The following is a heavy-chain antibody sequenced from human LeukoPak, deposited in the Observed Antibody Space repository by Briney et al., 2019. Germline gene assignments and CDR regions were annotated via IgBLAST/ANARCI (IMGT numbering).Heavy chain of an antibody. Sequence: GGSLRLSCAASGFTFSAYSMNWVRQAPGKGLEWVSYISSSGTIYYGDSVKGRFTISRDNAKNSLYLQMNSLRDEDTAVYYCATGDYGDLWDYWGQGTLVTVSS. J-gene: IGHJ4*02. CDR2: ISSSGTI. V-gene: IGHV3-48*02. CDR3: ATGDYGDLWDY. CDR1: GFTFSAYS. D-gene: IGHD4-17*01.